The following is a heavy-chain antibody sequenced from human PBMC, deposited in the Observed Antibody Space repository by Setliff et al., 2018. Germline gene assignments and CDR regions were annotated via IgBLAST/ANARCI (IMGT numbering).Heavy chain of an antibody. CDR2: IYHSGGA. D-gene: IGHD5-12*01. CDR1: GDSINYYY. CDR3: ARNPDFLQYSFDL. V-gene: IGHV4-59*12. Sequence: SETLSLTCTVPGDSINYYYWTWIRQPPGKGLEWIGYIYHSGGANYNPSLKSRVTLSLDTSKNQFSLELSSVTAADTALYYCARNPDFLQYSFDLWGRGTLVTVSS. J-gene: IGHJ2*01.